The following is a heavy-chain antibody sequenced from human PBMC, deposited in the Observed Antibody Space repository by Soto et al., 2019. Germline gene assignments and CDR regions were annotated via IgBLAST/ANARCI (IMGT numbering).Heavy chain of an antibody. CDR3: AKDKEPDGVWDIDF. Sequence: GGSLRLSCAASGFTFNSYDMNWVRQAPGKGLEWVSSIIGGNGDTFYAASVTGRFTISRDISKSTLYLQMNGLRIEDTAIYYCAKDKEPDGVWDIDFWGHGTLVTVSS. J-gene: IGHJ4*01. V-gene: IGHV3-23*01. CDR2: IIGGNGDT. D-gene: IGHD4-17*01. CDR1: GFTFNSYD.